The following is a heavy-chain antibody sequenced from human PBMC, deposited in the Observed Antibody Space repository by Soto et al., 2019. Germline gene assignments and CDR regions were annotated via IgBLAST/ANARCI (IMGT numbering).Heavy chain of an antibody. D-gene: IGHD3-10*01. J-gene: IGHJ4*02. CDR3: TTDGDGEIEY. Sequence: EVQLVESGGGLVKPGGSLRLSCAASGFTFSNAWMNWVRQTPGKGLEWVGRIKSKSDGGTAVYAAPVKGRFTISRDDSKNLLYLQMDSLKTRGTAVYYCTTDGDGEIEYLGQGTLVTVSS. V-gene: IGHV3-15*07. CDR2: IKSKSDGGTA. CDR1: GFTFSNAW.